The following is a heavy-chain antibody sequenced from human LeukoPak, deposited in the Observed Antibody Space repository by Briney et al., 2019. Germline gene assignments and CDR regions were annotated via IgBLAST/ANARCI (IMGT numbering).Heavy chain of an antibody. J-gene: IGHJ4*02. Sequence: ASVKVSCKASGGTLSSYTISWVRQAPGQGLEWMGRIIPILGIANYAQKFQGRVTITADKSTSTAYMELSSLRSEDTAVYYCATYSGSHRDYFDYWGQGTLVTVSS. CDR1: GGTLSSYT. D-gene: IGHD1-26*01. CDR2: IIPILGIA. V-gene: IGHV1-69*02. CDR3: ATYSGSHRDYFDY.